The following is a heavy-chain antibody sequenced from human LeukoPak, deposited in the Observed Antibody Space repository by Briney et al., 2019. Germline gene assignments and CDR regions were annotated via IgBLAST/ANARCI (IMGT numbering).Heavy chain of an antibody. CDR1: GGSISNYY. CDR2: IYYSGST. V-gene: IGHV4-59*08. Sequence: ETLSLTCIVSGGSISNYYWTWIRQPPGKGLEWIWYIYYSGSTDYNPSLKSRVTISVDTSKNQFSLKLSSVTAADTAVYYCASTLGSSWQSGFWGQGTLVTVSS. J-gene: IGHJ4*02. D-gene: IGHD6-13*01. CDR3: ASTLGSSWQSGF.